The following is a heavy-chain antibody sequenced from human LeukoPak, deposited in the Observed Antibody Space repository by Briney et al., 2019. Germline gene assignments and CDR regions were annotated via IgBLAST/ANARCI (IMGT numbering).Heavy chain of an antibody. Sequence: GGSLRLSCAASEFTLSYYAMNWVRQAPGKGLEWVSYIGGRSSTIYYADSVKGRFTISRDNAKNSLCLQMNSLRAEDTAVYYCARDSSTYAGPPDYWGQGTLVTVSS. CDR3: ARDSSTYAGPPDY. CDR2: IGGRSSTI. D-gene: IGHD2-2*01. CDR1: EFTLSYYA. J-gene: IGHJ4*02. V-gene: IGHV3-48*01.